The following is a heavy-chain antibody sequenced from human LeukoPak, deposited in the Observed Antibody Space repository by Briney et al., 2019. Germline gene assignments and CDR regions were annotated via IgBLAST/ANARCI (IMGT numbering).Heavy chain of an antibody. J-gene: IGHJ6*03. Sequence: GGSLRLSCAASGFTFTSYTMNWVRQAPGKGLGWVSSISSTGTYKYYADSVKGRFTISRDNAKNSLYLQMNSLRAEDTAVYYCASGGPGNYYYYMDVWGKGTTVTVSS. V-gene: IGHV3-21*01. CDR1: GFTFTSYT. CDR2: ISSTGTYK. CDR3: ASGGPGNYYYYMDV. D-gene: IGHD3-10*01.